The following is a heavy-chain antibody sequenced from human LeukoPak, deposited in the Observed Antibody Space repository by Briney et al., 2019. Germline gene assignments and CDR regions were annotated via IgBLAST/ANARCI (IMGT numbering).Heavy chain of an antibody. CDR2: ISWNGGST. V-gene: IGHV3-20*04. J-gene: IGHJ6*03. CDR1: GFAFDDFG. D-gene: IGHD2-2*01. CDR3: ARKAPAASGFYYFMDV. Sequence: GGSLRLPCVASGFAFDDFGMSWVRQVPGKGLEWVSGISWNGGSTDYADSVKGRFTISRDNAKNSLYLQMNSLRVEDTALYYCARKAPAASGFYYFMDVWGKGTTVTVSS.